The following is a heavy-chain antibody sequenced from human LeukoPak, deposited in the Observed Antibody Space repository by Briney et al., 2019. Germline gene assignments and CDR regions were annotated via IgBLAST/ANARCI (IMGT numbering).Heavy chain of an antibody. Sequence: PSETLSLTCTVSGGSISSYYWSWIRQPPGKGLEWIGSIYYSGNTYYNPSLKSRVTISVDTSKNQFSLKLSSVTAADTAVYYCARDTIYNWFDPWGQGTLVTVSS. CDR3: ARDTIYNWFDP. V-gene: IGHV4-59*12. CDR1: GGSISSYY. D-gene: IGHD3-10*01. CDR2: IYYSGNT. J-gene: IGHJ5*02.